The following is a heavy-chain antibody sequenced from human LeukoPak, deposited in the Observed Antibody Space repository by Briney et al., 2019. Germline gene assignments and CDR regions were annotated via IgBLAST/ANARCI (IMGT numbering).Heavy chain of an antibody. Sequence: PSETLSLTCSVSGDSINGYSWTWIRQPPGMRLEWVGHISYTGTTNYNPSLTTRVAISVDTSKNQFSLKLTSVTAADTGMHFCARLGGNWNSPGRDYWGQGTLVTVSS. V-gene: IGHV4-59*08. D-gene: IGHD3-10*01. CDR2: ISYTGTT. CDR3: ARLGGNWNSPGRDY. J-gene: IGHJ4*02. CDR1: GDSINGYS.